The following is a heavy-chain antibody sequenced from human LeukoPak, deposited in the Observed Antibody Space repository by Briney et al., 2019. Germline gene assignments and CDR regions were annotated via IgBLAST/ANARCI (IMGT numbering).Heavy chain of an antibody. CDR3: AKAQWELRGWFDP. CDR1: GFTFSGSA. D-gene: IGHD1-26*01. Sequence: PGGSLRLSCAASGFTFSGSAMHWVRQASGKGLEWVGRIRSKANSYATAYAASVKGRFTISRDDSKNTAYLQMNSLRAEDTAVYYCAKAQWELRGWFDPWGQGTLVTVSS. J-gene: IGHJ5*02. V-gene: IGHV3-73*01. CDR2: IRSKANSYAT.